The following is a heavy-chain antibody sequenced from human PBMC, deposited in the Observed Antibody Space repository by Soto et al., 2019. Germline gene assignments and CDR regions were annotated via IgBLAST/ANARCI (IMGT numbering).Heavy chain of an antibody. D-gene: IGHD6-13*01. J-gene: IGHJ3*02. V-gene: IGHV1-69*15. Sequence: QVQLVQSGAELKKPGSSVKVSCQASGGTFSNYAISWVRQAPGQGLEWMGKIIPIFGTTNYAQNFRGRVTITADEYTTTDYMELSSLRSDDTDLYYCARELPPAPGSFREDALDIWGQGTMITVSS. CDR2: IIPIFGTT. CDR1: GGTFSNYA. CDR3: ARELPPAPGSFREDALDI.